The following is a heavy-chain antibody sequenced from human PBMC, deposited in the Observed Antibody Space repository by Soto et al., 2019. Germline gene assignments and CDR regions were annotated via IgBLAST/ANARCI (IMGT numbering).Heavy chain of an antibody. CDR3: ARVGDYYDSSGYYFDY. D-gene: IGHD3-22*01. J-gene: IGHJ4*02. V-gene: IGHV1-2*04. Sequence: QVQLVQSGAEVKKPGASVKVSCKASGYTFTGYYMHWVGQAPGQGLEWMGWINPNSGGTNYAQKFQGWVTMTRDTSISTAYMELSRLRSDDTAVYYCARVGDYYDSSGYYFDYWGQGTLVTVSS. CDR1: GYTFTGYY. CDR2: INPNSGGT.